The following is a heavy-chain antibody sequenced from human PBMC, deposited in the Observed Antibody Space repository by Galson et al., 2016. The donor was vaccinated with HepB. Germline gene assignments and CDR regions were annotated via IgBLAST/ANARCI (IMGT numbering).Heavy chain of an antibody. Sequence: SLRLSCAASGFTFGTYTMHWIRQAPGEGLQWVSLITGDRANAYYADAVKGRITNSKDNRKNSLYLQMNSLITEDTALYYCAKDHGGYSGFDYWGQGTLVTVSS. CDR2: ITGDRANA. V-gene: IGHV3-43*01. CDR1: GFTFGTYT. J-gene: IGHJ4*02. CDR3: AKDHGGYSGFDY. D-gene: IGHD4-23*01.